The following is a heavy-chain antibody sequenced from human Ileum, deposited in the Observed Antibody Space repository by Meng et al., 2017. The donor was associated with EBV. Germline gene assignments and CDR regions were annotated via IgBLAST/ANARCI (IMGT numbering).Heavy chain of an antibody. Sequence: EVQVVESGGGLAQPGGSLRRSGAASGFLFSDYAMTWVRQAPGKGLECVSTIDKSGAYTFYADSVKGRFTISRDNSKNTLHLQINSLRAGDTAVYYCAKRAGQQMVNWTFDLWGRGTLVTVSS. D-gene: IGHD1-1*01. V-gene: IGHV3-23*04. CDR1: GFLFSDYA. CDR3: AKRAGQQMVNWTFDL. J-gene: IGHJ2*01. CDR2: IDKSGAYT.